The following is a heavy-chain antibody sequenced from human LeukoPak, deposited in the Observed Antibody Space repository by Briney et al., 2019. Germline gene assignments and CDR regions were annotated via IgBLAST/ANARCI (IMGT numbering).Heavy chain of an antibody. CDR2: IWYDGSNK. CDR3: AKVLWTGGGYSYGLDY. V-gene: IGHV3-33*06. D-gene: IGHD5-18*01. Sequence: PGRSLRVSCAASGFTFSSYGMHWVRQAPGKGLEWVAVIWYDGSNKYYADSVKGRFTISRDNSKNTLYLQMNSLRAEDTAVYYCAKVLWTGGGYSYGLDYWGQGTLVAVSS. J-gene: IGHJ4*02. CDR1: GFTFSSYG.